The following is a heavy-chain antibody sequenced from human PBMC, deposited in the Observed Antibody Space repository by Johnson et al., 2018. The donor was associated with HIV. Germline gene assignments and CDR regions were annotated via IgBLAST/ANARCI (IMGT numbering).Heavy chain of an antibody. J-gene: IGHJ3*02. D-gene: IGHD6-13*01. Sequence: VQLVESGGDVVQPGRSLRLSCAASGFTFSSYWMHWVRQAPGKGLEWVSGINWNGGSTGYADSVKGRFTISRDNAKNSLYLQMNSLRAEDTALYYCARVLAAAGTRAFDIWGQGTMVTVSS. CDR1: GFTFSSYW. CDR3: ARVLAAAGTRAFDI. CDR2: INWNGGST. V-gene: IGHV3-20*04.